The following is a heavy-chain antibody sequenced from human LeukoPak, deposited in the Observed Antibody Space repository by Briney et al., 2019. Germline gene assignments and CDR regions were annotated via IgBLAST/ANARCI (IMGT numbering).Heavy chain of an antibody. J-gene: IGHJ5*02. CDR2: INPNSGDT. Sequence: ASVKVSCKTAGYTFTGYYLYWVRQAPGQGLEWMGWINPNSGDTNYSQKFQGRVTMTRDTSISTAYMELSSLRSDDTAVYYCTRRANGRRYNWFDTWGQGTLVTVSS. CDR1: GYTFTGYY. V-gene: IGHV1-2*02. D-gene: IGHD2-8*01. CDR3: TRRANGRRYNWFDT.